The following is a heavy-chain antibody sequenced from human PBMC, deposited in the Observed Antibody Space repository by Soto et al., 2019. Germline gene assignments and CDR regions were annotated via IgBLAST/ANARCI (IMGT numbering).Heavy chain of an antibody. V-gene: IGHV4-34*01. CDR1: GGSFSGYQ. Sequence: QVQLQQWGAGLLKPAETLSLTCAVYGGSFSGYQWSWIRQTPGKGLEWIGEINDSGNINYNPSLKRRVTIFLVTPRKQISLKLSSVTAADTAVYYCARGLRLWFGELSRRGGYYYYMDVWCKGTTVIGSS. J-gene: IGHJ6*03. CDR3: ARGLRLWFGELSRRGGYYYYMDV. D-gene: IGHD3-10*01. CDR2: INDSGNI.